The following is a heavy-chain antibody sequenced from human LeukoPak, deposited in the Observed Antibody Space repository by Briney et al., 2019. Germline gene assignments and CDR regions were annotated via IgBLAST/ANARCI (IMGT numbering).Heavy chain of an antibody. D-gene: IGHD2-8*01. Sequence: WFRQPPGKGLEWIGSIYYSGSTYYNSSLKSRVTISVDTSKNQFSLKLSSVTAADTAVYYCARQRGGYCTNGVCQVRPGDFQHWGQGTLVTVSS. V-gene: IGHV4-39*01. CDR3: ARQRGGYCTNGVCQVRPGDFQH. J-gene: IGHJ1*01. CDR2: IYYSGST.